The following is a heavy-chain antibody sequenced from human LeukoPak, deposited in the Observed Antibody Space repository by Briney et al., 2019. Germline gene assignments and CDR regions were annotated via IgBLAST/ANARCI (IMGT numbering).Heavy chain of an antibody. D-gene: IGHD3-22*01. J-gene: IGHJ3*02. CDR3: ATYYYDSSGYYSGGLDAFDI. V-gene: IGHV3-23*01. CDR1: GFTFSSYA. Sequence: GASLRLSCAASGFTFSSYAMSWVRQAPGKGLEWVSAISGSGGSTYYADSVKGRFTISRDNSKNTLYLQMNSLGAEDTAVYYCATYYYDSSGYYSGGLDAFDIWGQGTMVTVSS. CDR2: ISGSGGST.